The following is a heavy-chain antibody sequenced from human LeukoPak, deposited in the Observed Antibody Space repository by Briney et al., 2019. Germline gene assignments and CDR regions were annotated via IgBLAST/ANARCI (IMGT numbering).Heavy chain of an antibody. J-gene: IGHJ1*01. Sequence: GGSLRLSCAASGFTFSSYGMHWVRQAPGKGLEWVAVISYDGSNKYYADSVKGRFTISRDNSKNTLYLQMNSLRAEDTAVYYCAKGGLEAAAGLSAGYFQHWGQGTLVTVSS. CDR3: AKGGLEAAAGLSAGYFQH. V-gene: IGHV3-30*18. CDR2: ISYDGSNK. D-gene: IGHD6-13*01. CDR1: GFTFSSYG.